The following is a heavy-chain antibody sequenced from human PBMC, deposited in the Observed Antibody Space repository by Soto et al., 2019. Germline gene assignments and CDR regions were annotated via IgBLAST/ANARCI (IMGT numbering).Heavy chain of an antibody. CDR1: GYTFTSYG. CDR3: ARGVGSGSYYNQYNWFAP. Sequence: ASVKVSCKASGYTFTSYGISWVRQAPGQGLEWMGWMRAYIGNTNYAQELQGRVTMTTDTSMSTALMELRSLRSDETALFYCARGVGSGSYYNQYNWFAPWGQGTLVTVSS. CDR2: MRAYIGNT. V-gene: IGHV1-18*01. J-gene: IGHJ5*02. D-gene: IGHD3-10*01.